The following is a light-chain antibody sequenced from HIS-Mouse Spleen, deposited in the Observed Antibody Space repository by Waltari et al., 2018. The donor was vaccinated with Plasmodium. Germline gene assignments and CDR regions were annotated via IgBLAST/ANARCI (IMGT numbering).Light chain of an antibody. Sequence: QSVLTQPPSASGTPGQRVTIPGSGSSPTIGSNYVSWYQQLPGTAPKLLIYRNNQRPSGVPDRFSGSKSGTSASLAISGLRSEDEADYYCAAWDDSLSGPVFGGGTKLTVL. CDR1: SPTIGSNY. V-gene: IGLV1-47*01. CDR2: RNN. J-gene: IGLJ3*02. CDR3: AAWDDSLSGPV.